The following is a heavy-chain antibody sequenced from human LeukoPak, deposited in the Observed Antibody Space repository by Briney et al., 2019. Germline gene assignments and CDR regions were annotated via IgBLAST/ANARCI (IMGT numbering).Heavy chain of an antibody. Sequence: PGKSLRLSCAASGFTFSSYAIHWVRQAPGKGLEWVAVVSYDGGAKYYADSVKGRFTISRDNSKNTVYLQMDSLRPDDTAMYYCARAGGDSSWFYWRQGALVTVST. CDR1: GFTFSSYA. CDR3: ARAGGDSSWFY. CDR2: VSYDGGAK. D-gene: IGHD6-13*01. V-gene: IGHV3-30*01. J-gene: IGHJ4*02.